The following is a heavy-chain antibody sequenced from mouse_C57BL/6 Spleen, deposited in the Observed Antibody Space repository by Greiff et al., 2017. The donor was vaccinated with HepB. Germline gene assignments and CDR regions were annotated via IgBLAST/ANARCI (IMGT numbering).Heavy chain of an antibody. J-gene: IGHJ3*01. CDR2: IYPRDGVT. CDR1: GYAFSSSW. V-gene: IGHV1-82*01. Sequence: QVQLQQSGPELVKPGASVKISCKASGYAFSSSWMNWVKQRPGKGLEWIGRIYPRDGVTNYNGKLKGKATLTADKSSSTAYMQLSSLTSEDSAVYFCARGGLLHFAYWGQGTLVTVSA. D-gene: IGHD2-3*01. CDR3: ARGGLLHFAY.